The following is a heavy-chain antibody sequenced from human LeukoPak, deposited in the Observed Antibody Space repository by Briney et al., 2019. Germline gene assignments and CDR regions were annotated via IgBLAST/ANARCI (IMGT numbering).Heavy chain of an antibody. CDR1: GFTFSSYA. V-gene: IGHV3-30-3*01. CDR2: ISYDGSNK. J-gene: IGHJ4*02. CDR3: ARAIFDY. Sequence: GGSLRLSCAASGFTFSSYAMHWVRQAPGKGLEWVAVISYDGSNKYYADSVKGRFTISRDNSKNTLYLQMNSLRAEDTAVYYCARAIFDYWGQGTLVTVSS. D-gene: IGHD2-15*01.